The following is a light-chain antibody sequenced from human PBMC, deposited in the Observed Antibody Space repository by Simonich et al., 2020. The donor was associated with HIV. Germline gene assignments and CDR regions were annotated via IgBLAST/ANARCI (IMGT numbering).Light chain of an antibody. CDR3: MQALQTPIT. CDR2: LGS. V-gene: IGKV2-28*01. Sequence: DIVMTQSPLSLPVTPGEPASISCRSRQGLLSSNGYNVLDWYLQKPGPSPQLLIFLGSNRASGVPDRFSGSGSGTDFTLKISRVEAEDVGVYYCMQALQTPITFGQGTRLEIK. CDR1: QGLLSSNGYNV. J-gene: IGKJ5*01.